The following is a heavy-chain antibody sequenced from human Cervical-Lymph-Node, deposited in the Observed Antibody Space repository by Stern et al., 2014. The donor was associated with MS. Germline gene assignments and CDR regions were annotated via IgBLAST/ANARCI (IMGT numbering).Heavy chain of an antibody. Sequence: QVQLVQSGAEVKKPGASVKVSCKASGYTFTGYYMHWVRQAPGQGLEWMGWINTYSGGTNYAQKFQGWVTMTRDTSISTAYMELSRLRSDDTAVYYCAITHCSSTSCPFDYWGQGTLVTVSS. D-gene: IGHD2-2*01. CDR2: INTYSGGT. V-gene: IGHV1-2*04. J-gene: IGHJ4*02. CDR1: GYTFTGYY. CDR3: AITHCSSTSCPFDY.